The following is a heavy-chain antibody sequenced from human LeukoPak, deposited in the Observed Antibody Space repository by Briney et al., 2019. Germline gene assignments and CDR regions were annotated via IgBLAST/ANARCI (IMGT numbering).Heavy chain of an antibody. CDR1: GFTFSSYS. J-gene: IGHJ4*02. CDR2: ISSSSSYI. V-gene: IGHV3-21*04. D-gene: IGHD6-13*01. CDR3: AKDYRPYEVAAAGY. Sequence: PGGSLRLSCAASGFTFSSYSMNWVRQAPGKGLEWVSSISSSSSYIYYADSVKGRFTISRDNSKNTLYLQMNSLRAEDTAVYYCAKDYRPYEVAAAGYWGQGTLVTVSS.